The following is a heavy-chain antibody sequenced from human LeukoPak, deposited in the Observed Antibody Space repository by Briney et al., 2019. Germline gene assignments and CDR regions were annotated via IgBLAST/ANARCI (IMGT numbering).Heavy chain of an antibody. CDR2: IIPILGIA. V-gene: IGHV1-69*02. Sequence: ASVKVSCKASGGTFSSYTISWVRQAPGQGLEWVGRIIPILGIANYAQKFQGRVTITADKSTSTAYMEMSSLTSEDTAVYYCARSALNWYFDLWGRGTLVTVSS. CDR3: ARSALNWYFDL. CDR1: GGTFSSYT. J-gene: IGHJ2*01.